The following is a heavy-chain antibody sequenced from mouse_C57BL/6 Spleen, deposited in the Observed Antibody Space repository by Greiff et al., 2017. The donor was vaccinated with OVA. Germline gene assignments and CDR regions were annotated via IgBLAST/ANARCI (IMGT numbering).Heavy chain of an antibody. CDR3: ARQELGRENWYFDV. V-gene: IGHV5-9*01. Sequence: EVKLMESGGGLVKPGGSLKLSCAASGFTFSSYTMSWVRQTPEKRLEWVATISGGGGNTYYPDSVKGRFTISRDNAKNTLYLQMSSLRSEDTALYYCARQELGRENWYFDVWGTGTTVTVSS. J-gene: IGHJ1*03. CDR1: GFTFSSYT. D-gene: IGHD4-1*01. CDR2: ISGGGGNT.